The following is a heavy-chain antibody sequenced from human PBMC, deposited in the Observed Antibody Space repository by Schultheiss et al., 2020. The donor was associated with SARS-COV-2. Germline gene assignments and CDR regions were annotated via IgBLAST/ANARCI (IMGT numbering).Heavy chain of an antibody. V-gene: IGHV3-23*01. D-gene: IGHD2-21*02. Sequence: GGSLRLSCVASGVTFSNHAMAWVRQAPGKGLEWVSSISGSGGSTYFAESVRGRFTISRDNSKNTLYLLMNYLRTEDTDVYYCAKDGTADRPAYSGMDVWGQGTTVTVSS. CDR3: AKDGTADRPAYSGMDV. CDR1: GVTFSNHA. J-gene: IGHJ6*02. CDR2: ISGSGGST.